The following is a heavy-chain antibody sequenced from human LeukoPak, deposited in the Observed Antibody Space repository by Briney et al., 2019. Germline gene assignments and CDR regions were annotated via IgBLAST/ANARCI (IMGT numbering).Heavy chain of an antibody. D-gene: IGHD3-10*01. CDR2: NYYSGST. V-gene: IGHV4-39*01. Sequence: SETLSLTCTVSGGSISSSSYYWGWIRQPPGKGLEWIGSNYYSGSTYYNPSIKSRVTISVATSKNQCALKLSSVTAADTAVYYCARSRPDCGYYYYYYGMDVWGQGTTVTVSS. CDR1: GGSISSSSYY. J-gene: IGHJ6*02. CDR3: ARSRPDCGYYYYYYGMDV.